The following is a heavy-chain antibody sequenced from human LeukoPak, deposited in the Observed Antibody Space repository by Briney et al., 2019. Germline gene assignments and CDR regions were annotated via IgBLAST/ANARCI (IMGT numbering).Heavy chain of an antibody. CDR1: GYTLTDYH. CDR3: ARGRPIGIGGTAIEY. J-gene: IGHJ4*02. Sequence: ASVKVSCKASGYTLTDYHIHWARQAPGQGLEWMGWMKPNSGVTNYEQKFQGRVTMTRDTSISTAYMEVSSLKSDDTAVYYCARGRPIGIGGTAIEYWGQGTLVTVSS. D-gene: IGHD2-15*01. CDR2: MKPNSGVT. V-gene: IGHV1-2*02.